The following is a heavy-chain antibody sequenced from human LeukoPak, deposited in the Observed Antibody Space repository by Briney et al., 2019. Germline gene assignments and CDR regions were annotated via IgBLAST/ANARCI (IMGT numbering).Heavy chain of an antibody. CDR3: AKVGLLTGYYKLYYFDY. CDR1: GFTFSSYA. D-gene: IGHD3-9*01. CDR2: ISGSGGST. Sequence: TGGSLRLSCAASGFTFSSYAMSWVRQAPGKGLEWVSAISGSGGSTYYADSVKGRFTISRDNSKNTLYLQMSSLRAEDTAVYYCAKVGLLTGYYKLYYFDYWGQGTLVTVSS. V-gene: IGHV3-23*01. J-gene: IGHJ4*02.